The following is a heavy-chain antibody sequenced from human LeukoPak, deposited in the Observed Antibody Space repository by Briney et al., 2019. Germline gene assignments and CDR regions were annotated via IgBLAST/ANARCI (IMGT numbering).Heavy chain of an antibody. Sequence: GGSLRLSCAASGFTFDDYAMHWVRQAPGKGLEWVSGISWNSGSIGYADSVKGRFTISRDNAKNSLYLQMNSLRAEDTAVYYCANYLGYEWELSKGAYFDYWGQGTLVTVSS. D-gene: IGHD1-26*01. V-gene: IGHV3-9*01. CDR3: ANYLGYEWELSKGAYFDY. CDR1: GFTFDDYA. CDR2: ISWNSGSI. J-gene: IGHJ4*02.